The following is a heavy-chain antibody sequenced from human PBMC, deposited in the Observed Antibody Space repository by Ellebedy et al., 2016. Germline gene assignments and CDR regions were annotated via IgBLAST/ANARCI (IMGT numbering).Heavy chain of an antibody. CDR2: IYYSGDS. Sequence: SETLSLTCTVSGGSISSGDDYWNWIRQHPGKGLEWIGCIYYSGDSYYNPSLKSRANISVDTSKNQVSLRLSSVIAADTAVYYCARGGHYFDYYGLDVWGQGTPVTVSS. D-gene: IGHD2-15*01. CDR1: GGSISSGDDY. V-gene: IGHV4-31*03. CDR3: ARGGHYFDYYGLDV. J-gene: IGHJ6*02.